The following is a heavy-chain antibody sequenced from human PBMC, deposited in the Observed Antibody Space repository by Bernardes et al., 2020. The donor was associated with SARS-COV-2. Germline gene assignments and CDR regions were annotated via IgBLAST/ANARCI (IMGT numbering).Heavy chain of an antibody. J-gene: IGHJ4*02. Sequence: GGSLRLSCVASGFSFNNYAMSWVRQAPGKGLEWVSAISGSGYNTYYADSVKGRFTISRDNSKNTLFLQMDSLRAEDTALYYCAKDSTFHDILTGYDYWGQGTLVTVSS. CDR2: ISGSGYNT. CDR3: AKDSTFHDILTGYDY. CDR1: GFSFNNYA. V-gene: IGHV3-23*01. D-gene: IGHD3-9*01.